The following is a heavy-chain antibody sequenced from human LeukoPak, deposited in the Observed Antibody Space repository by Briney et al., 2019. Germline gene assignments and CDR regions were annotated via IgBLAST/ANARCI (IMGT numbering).Heavy chain of an antibody. CDR2: VNPGGGGT. Sequence: GASVKVSCKTSGYTFTSYYIHWVRQAPGQGLEWMGIVNPGGGGTSYAQKFQGRVTMTRDTSTSTVYMEMSSLRSEDTAVYYCARDRQYGYFDYWGQGTLVTVSS. CDR3: ARDRQYGYFDY. V-gene: IGHV1-46*01. D-gene: IGHD4-11*01. J-gene: IGHJ4*02. CDR1: GYTFTSYY.